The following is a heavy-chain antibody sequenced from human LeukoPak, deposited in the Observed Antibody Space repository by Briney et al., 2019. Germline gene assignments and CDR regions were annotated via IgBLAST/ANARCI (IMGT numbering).Heavy chain of an antibody. CDR3: AGLVGRYSSGLYYYYFDY. D-gene: IGHD3-22*01. J-gene: IGHJ4*02. CDR1: GDSINSLDL. Sequence: SEALSLTCTVSGDSINSLDLWSWVRQPPGKGLEWIGEMYLSGTTHSNPSVKSRVTISIDKSENQFFLNLSSVTAADTAVYYCAGLVGRYSSGLYYYYFDYWGQGTLVTVSS. CDR2: MYLSGTT. V-gene: IGHV4-4*02.